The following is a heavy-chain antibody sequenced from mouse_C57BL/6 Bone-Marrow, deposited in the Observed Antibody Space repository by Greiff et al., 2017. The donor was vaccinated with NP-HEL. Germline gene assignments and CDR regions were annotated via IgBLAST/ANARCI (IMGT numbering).Heavy chain of an antibody. Sequence: QVTLKESGAELARPGASVKLSCKASGYTFTSYGISWVKQRTGQGLEWIGEIYPRSGNTYYNEKFKGKATLTADKSSSTAYMELRSLTSEDSAVYFCATPTGTGFAYWGQGTLVTVSA. CDR3: ATPTGTGFAY. J-gene: IGHJ3*01. CDR1: GYTFTSYG. V-gene: IGHV1-81*01. CDR2: IYPRSGNT. D-gene: IGHD4-1*02.